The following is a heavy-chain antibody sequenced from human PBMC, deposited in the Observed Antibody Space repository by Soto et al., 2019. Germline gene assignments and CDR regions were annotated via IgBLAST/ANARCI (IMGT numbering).Heavy chain of an antibody. CDR2: ISAYNGNT. Sequence: ASVKVSCKASGYTFTSYGISWVRQAPGQGLEWMGWISAYNGNTNYAQKLQGRVTMTTDTSTSTAYMELRSLRSDDTAVYYCARDQRYDSSGYINDYWGQGTLVTVSS. D-gene: IGHD3-22*01. CDR3: ARDQRYDSSGYINDY. CDR1: GYTFTSYG. V-gene: IGHV1-18*01. J-gene: IGHJ4*02.